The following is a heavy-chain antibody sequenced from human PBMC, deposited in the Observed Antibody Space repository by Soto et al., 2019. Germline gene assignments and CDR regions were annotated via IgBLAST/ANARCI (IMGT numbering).Heavy chain of an antibody. CDR2: MYYSGST. J-gene: IGHJ5*02. Sequence: SETLSLTCTISGDSISISSYYWARIRQPPGKGLEWIGSMYYSGSTYNNPSLKSRVTMSVDTPKKQFSLILSSVTAADTAVYYCARDGYGSGSYNAWGQGTLVTVSS. CDR3: ARDGYGSGSYNA. V-gene: IGHV4-39*02. D-gene: IGHD3-10*01. CDR1: GDSISISSYY.